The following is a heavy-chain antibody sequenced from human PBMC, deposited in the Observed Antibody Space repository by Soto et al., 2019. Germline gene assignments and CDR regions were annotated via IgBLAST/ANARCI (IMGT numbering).Heavy chain of an antibody. CDR3: ARDVFCAGPPACPDMDV. CDR1: GYTFSGYS. J-gene: IGHJ6*02. CDR2: ISGYNGNT. V-gene: IGHV1-18*04. D-gene: IGHD3-3*01. Sequence: VKVSCKASGYTFSGYSITWVRQAPGQGLEWMGRISGYNGNTNYARTLRGRLTLTTDTSTSTAYMELRSLTSDDTAVYYCARDVFCAGPPACPDMDVWGQGTRVTVSS.